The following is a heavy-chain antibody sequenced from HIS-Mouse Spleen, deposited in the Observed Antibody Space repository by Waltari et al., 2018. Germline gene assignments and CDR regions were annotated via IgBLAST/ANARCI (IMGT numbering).Heavy chain of an antibody. J-gene: IGHJ3*02. Sequence: QVQLVESGGGVVQPGRSLSLSCAASGFTFRSHGMPWVRQAPGKGLEWVAVISYDGSNKYYADSVKGRFTISRDNSKNTLYLQMNSLRAEDTAVYYCAKDRLYDSSGYYFDAFDIWGQGTMVTVSS. D-gene: IGHD3-22*01. CDR3: AKDRLYDSSGYYFDAFDI. V-gene: IGHV3-30*18. CDR1: GFTFRSHG. CDR2: ISYDGSNK.